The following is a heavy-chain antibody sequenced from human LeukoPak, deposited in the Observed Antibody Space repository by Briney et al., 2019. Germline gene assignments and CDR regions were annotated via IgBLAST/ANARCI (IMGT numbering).Heavy chain of an antibody. V-gene: IGHV3-23*01. D-gene: IGHD3-9*01. CDR3: AKALLRYFDWLSYPGY. Sequence: AGGSLRLSCAASGFTFSSYWMSWVRQAPGKGLEWVSAISGSGGSTYYADSVKGRFTISRDNSKNTLYLQMNSLRAEDTAVYYCAKALLRYFDWLSYPGYWGQGTLVTVSS. CDR1: GFTFSSYW. J-gene: IGHJ4*02. CDR2: ISGSGGST.